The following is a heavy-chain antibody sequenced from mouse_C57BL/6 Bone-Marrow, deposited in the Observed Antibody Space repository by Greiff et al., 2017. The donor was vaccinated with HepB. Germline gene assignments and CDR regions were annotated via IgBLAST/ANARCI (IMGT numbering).Heavy chain of an antibody. CDR1: GFSLTSYG. CDR3: ARYGYDDEAWFAY. CDR2: IWGGGST. D-gene: IGHD2-2*01. V-gene: IGHV2-9*01. Sequence: VQRVESGPGLVAPSQSLSITCTVSGFSLTSYGVDWVRQPPGKGLEWLGVIWGGGSTNYNSALLSRLSISKDNSKTQVFLKMSSLRTDDTAMYCCARYGYDDEAWFAYWGQGTLVTVSA. J-gene: IGHJ3*01.